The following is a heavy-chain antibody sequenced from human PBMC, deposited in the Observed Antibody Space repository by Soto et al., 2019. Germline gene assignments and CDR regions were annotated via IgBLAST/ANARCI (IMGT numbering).Heavy chain of an antibody. D-gene: IGHD4-17*01. V-gene: IGHV3-23*01. Sequence: RLSCEASGFTFSTYAMTWVRQAPGKGLEWVSSVRDSGANTYYAESVKGRFTVSRDNSKSTVYLQMSSLRGNDTALYFCARSRRTYGDYYDLWGQGTVVTVSS. J-gene: IGHJ4*02. CDR3: ARSRRTYGDYYDL. CDR2: VRDSGANT. CDR1: GFTFSTYA.